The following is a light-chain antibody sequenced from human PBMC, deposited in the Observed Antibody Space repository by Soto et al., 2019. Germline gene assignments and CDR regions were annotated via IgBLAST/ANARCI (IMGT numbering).Light chain of an antibody. V-gene: IGKV1-5*01. CDR2: DVS. CDR3: QQYNSYST. Sequence: DIQMTQSPSTLAASVGDRVTITCRASQGISGRLAWYQQKPGKAPNLLIYDVSNLESGVPSRFSGTGSGTEFTLTINSLQPDDLATYYCQQYNSYSTFGPGTKVDI. J-gene: IGKJ1*01. CDR1: QGISGR.